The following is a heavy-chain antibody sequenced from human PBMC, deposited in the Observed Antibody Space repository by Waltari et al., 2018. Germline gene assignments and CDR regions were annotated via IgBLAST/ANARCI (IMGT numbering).Heavy chain of an antibody. J-gene: IGHJ5*02. V-gene: IGHV4-34*01. CDR2: INHSGRT. CDR1: GGSFSCYY. Sequence: QLQLQQWGAGLLKPSETLSLTCAVYGGSFSCYYCSWIRHPPGKALEWIGEINHSGRTNDNPVLKGIVTISVDKSKNHFARKRSSVTGAETAVYYCARGRKRGIAAAGWLDTWGQGTLVTVSS. D-gene: IGHD6-13*01. CDR3: ARGRKRGIAAAGWLDT.